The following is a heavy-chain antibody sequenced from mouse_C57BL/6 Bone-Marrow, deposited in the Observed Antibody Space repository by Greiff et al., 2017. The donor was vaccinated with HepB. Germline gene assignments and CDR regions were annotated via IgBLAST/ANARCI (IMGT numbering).Heavy chain of an antibody. D-gene: IGHD3-2*02. CDR1: GYTFTSYG. CDR3: ARNTAQARGAWFAY. Sequence: QVQLKQSGAELARPGASVKLSCKASGYTFTSYGISWVKQRTGQGLEWIGEIYPRSGNTYYNEKFKGKATLTADKSSSTAYMELRSLTSEDSAVYFCARNTAQARGAWFAYWGQGTLVTVSA. J-gene: IGHJ3*01. CDR2: IYPRSGNT. V-gene: IGHV1-81*01.